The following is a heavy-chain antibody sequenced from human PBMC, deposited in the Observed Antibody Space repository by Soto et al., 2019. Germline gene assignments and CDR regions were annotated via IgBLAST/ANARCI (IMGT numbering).Heavy chain of an antibody. V-gene: IGHV4-4*02. J-gene: IGHJ4*02. CDR2: IYHSGST. D-gene: IGHD1-26*01. CDR1: SGSISSSNW. Sequence: QVQLQESGPGLVKPSGTLSLTCAVSSGSISSSNWWSWVRQPPGKGLEWIGEIYHSGSTNYNPSLKSRVTISVDKSKSQFSLKLSSVTAADTAVYYCARVGRGGSHASSGYFDYWGQGTLVTVSS. CDR3: ARVGRGGSHASSGYFDY.